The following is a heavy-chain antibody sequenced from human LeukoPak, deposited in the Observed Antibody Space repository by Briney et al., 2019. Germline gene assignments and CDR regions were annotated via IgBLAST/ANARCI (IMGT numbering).Heavy chain of an antibody. CDR3: ARVENYGSGSYYNHNAFDI. CDR1: GFKFKNYI. Sequence: TGGSLRLSCGASGFKFKNYIMTWVRQAPGKGLEWVSAISGSGGSTYYADSVKGRFTISRDNSKNTLYLQMNSLRAEDTAVYYCARVENYGSGSYYNHNAFDIWGQGTMVTVSS. CDR2: ISGSGGST. D-gene: IGHD3-10*01. J-gene: IGHJ3*02. V-gene: IGHV3-23*01.